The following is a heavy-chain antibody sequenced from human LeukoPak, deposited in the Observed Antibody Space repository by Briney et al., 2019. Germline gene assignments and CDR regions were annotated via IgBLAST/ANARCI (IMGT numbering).Heavy chain of an antibody. V-gene: IGHV3-74*01. Sequence: GGSLRHSCAASGFTFSTYWMHWVRQAPGKGLVWVSRTNSDGSRTDYADSVKGRFTISRDNAENTLYLQMNSLRVEDTAVYYCARDRGINMVRGVIDYWGQGTLVTVSS. J-gene: IGHJ4*02. CDR1: GFTFSTYW. CDR2: TNSDGSRT. D-gene: IGHD3-10*01. CDR3: ARDRGINMVRGVIDY.